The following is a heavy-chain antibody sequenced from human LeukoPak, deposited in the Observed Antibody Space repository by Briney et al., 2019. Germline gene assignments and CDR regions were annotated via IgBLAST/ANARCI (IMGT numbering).Heavy chain of an antibody. Sequence: GGSLRLSCAATGFTFSSYGMHWVRQAPGKGLEWVAVISYDGSNEYYADSVKGRFTISRDNSKNTLYLQMNSLRAEDTAVYCCAKDIRPQALRYFDWLDYWRQGTLVTVSS. CDR3: AKDIRPQALRYFDWLDY. D-gene: IGHD3-9*01. V-gene: IGHV3-30*18. CDR1: GFTFSSYG. J-gene: IGHJ4*02. CDR2: ISYDGSNE.